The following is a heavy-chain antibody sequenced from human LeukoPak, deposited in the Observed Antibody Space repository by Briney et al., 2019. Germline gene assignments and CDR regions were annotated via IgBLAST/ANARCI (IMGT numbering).Heavy chain of an antibody. Sequence: SVKVSCKASGGTFSSYAISWVRQAPGQGLEWMGRIIPILGIANYAQKFQGRVTITADKSTSTAYMELSSLRSEDQAVYYCARGPPGYCSGGSCYSSPVNWFDPWGQGTLVTVSS. J-gene: IGHJ5*02. CDR3: ARGPPGYCSGGSCYSSPVNWFDP. V-gene: IGHV1-69*04. D-gene: IGHD2-15*01. CDR1: GGTFSSYA. CDR2: IIPILGIA.